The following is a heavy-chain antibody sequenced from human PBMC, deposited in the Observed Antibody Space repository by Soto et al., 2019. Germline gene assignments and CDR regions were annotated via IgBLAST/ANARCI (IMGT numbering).Heavy chain of an antibody. D-gene: IGHD2-15*01. J-gene: IGHJ4*02. CDR2: ISYDGSHK. CDR3: AKDGAPRYCSRSSCHPAGAY. V-gene: IGHV3-30*18. Sequence: QVQLVESGGGVVQPGRSLRLSCACSGFTFSNYGLHWVRQAPGKGLEWVAVISYDGSHKYYADSGKGRFTISRDNSNNMLYRQMDSLRAEDTAVYYCAKDGAPRYCSRSSCHPAGAYWGQGTLVPVSS. CDR1: GFTFSNYG.